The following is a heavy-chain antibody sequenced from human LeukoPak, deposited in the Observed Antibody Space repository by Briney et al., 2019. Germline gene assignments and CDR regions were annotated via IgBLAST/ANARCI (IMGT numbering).Heavy chain of an antibody. CDR1: GFTFSSYE. V-gene: IGHV3-48*03. Sequence: GGSLRLSCAASGFTFSSYEMNWVRQAPGKGLEWVSYISSSGSTIYYADSVRGRFTISRDNAKNSLYLQMNSLRAENTAFYYCGRGDVVRKQAYYFDYWGQGTLVTVS. CDR2: ISSSGSTI. CDR3: GRGDVVRKQAYYFDY. J-gene: IGHJ4*02. D-gene: IGHD2-2*01.